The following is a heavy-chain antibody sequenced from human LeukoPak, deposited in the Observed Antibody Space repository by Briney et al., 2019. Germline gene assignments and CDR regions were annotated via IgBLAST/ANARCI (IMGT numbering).Heavy chain of an antibody. J-gene: IGHJ4*02. D-gene: IGHD5-24*01. CDR3: ARDLKMATTPY. V-gene: IGHV3-48*04. Sequence: TGGSLRLSCAASGFTFSGYSMNWVRQAPGKGLEWVSYISSSGSTIYYADSVKGRFTISRDNAKNSLYLQMNSLRAEDTAVYYCARDLKMATTPYWGQGTLVTVSS. CDR1: GFTFSGYS. CDR2: ISSSGSTI.